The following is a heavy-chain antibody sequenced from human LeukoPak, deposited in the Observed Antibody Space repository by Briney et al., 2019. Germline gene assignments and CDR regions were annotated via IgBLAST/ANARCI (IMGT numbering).Heavy chain of an antibody. J-gene: IGHJ4*02. Sequence: PSETLSLTCTVSGGSISSGDYWSWIRQHPGKGLEWIGYIYYSGSTYYNPSLKSRVTISVDTSKNQFSLKLSSVTAADTAVYYCARDLSSGRTMVRGGFDYWGQGTLVTVSS. CDR1: GGSISSGDY. CDR2: IYYSGST. CDR3: ARDLSSGRTMVRGGFDY. D-gene: IGHD3-10*01. V-gene: IGHV4-31*03.